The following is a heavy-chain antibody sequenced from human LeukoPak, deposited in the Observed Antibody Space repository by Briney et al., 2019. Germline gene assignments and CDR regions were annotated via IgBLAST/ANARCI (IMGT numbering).Heavy chain of an antibody. V-gene: IGHV3-11*04. CDR2: ISSSGSTI. CDR3: ARFGCSGGSCYSIDY. CDR1: GFTFSDYY. D-gene: IGHD2-15*01. Sequence: QTGGSLRLSCAASGFTFSDYYMSWIRQAPGKGLEWVSYISSSGSTIYYADSVKGRFTISRDNAKNSLYLQMNSLRAEDTAVYYCARFGCSGGSCYSIDYWGQGTLVTVSS. J-gene: IGHJ4*02.